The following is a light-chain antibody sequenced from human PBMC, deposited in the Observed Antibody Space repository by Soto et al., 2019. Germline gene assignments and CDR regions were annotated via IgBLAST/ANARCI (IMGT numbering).Light chain of an antibody. V-gene: IGLV2-23*01. CDR3: CSYANFV. CDR1: TSDVGGYNL. Sequence: QSALTQPASVSGSPGQSITISCSGTTSDVGGYNLVSWYQQHTAKAPKLLIYEGTQRPSGVSSRFSGSKSGNTASLTISGLQAEDEADYYCCSYANFVFGTGTKVTVL. J-gene: IGLJ1*01. CDR2: EGT.